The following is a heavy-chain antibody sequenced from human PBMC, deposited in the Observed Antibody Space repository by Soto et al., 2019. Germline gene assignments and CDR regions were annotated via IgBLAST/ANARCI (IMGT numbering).Heavy chain of an antibody. CDR3: ARTLRGVIKPRYYYYYGMDV. CDR1: GGTFSSYA. CDR2: IIPIFGTA. V-gene: IGHV1-69*12. Sequence: QVQLVQSGAEVKKPGSSVKVSCKASGGTFSSYAISWVRQAPGQGLEWMGGIIPIFGTANYAQKFQGRVTITAAESTSTAYMELSSLRSEDTAVYYCARTLRGVIKPRYYYYYGMDVWGQGTTVTVSS. D-gene: IGHD3-10*01. J-gene: IGHJ6*02.